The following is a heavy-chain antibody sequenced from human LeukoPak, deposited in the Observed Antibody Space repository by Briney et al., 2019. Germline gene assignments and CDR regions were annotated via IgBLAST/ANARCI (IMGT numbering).Heavy chain of an antibody. D-gene: IGHD2/OR15-2a*01. J-gene: IGHJ4*02. CDR3: ARDYVYAFDY. CDR2: ISGDGNAK. V-gene: IGHV3-48*01. Sequence: GGSLRLSCAASGFIFSSYSINWVRQAPGKGLEWVSYISGDGNAKHYTDSVKGRFTISRDNAKNALYLQMNSLRAEDTPVYFCARDYVYAFDYWGQGTLVTVSS. CDR1: GFIFSSYS.